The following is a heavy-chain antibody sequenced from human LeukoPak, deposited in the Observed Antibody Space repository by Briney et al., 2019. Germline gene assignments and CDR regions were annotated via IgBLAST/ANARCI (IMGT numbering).Heavy chain of an antibody. CDR1: GFTFSNYA. CDR2: VNDNGAAT. J-gene: IGHJ3*01. CDR3: ARGDSRYSYGSGSSLSDAFDF. D-gene: IGHD3-10*01. Sequence: GGFLRLSCAASGFTFSNYAMSWVRQAPGKGLKWVATVNDNGAATYYADSVKGRFTISRDNSYNTVSLQMNGLRDEDTGVYYCARGDSRYSYGSGSSLSDAFDFWGQGTMVTVSS. V-gene: IGHV3-23*01.